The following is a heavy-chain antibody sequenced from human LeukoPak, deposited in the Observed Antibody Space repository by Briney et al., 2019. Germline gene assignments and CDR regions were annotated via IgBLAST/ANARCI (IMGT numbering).Heavy chain of an antibody. V-gene: IGHV4-59*08. CDR2: IYYSGST. CDR1: GGPISSYY. Sequence: KPSETLSLTCTVSGGPISSYYWSWIRQPPGKGLEWIGYIYYSGSTNYNPSLKSRVTISVDTSKNQFSLKLSSVTAADTAVYYCARVSDTAMAFDYWGQGTLVTVSS. CDR3: ARVSDTAMAFDY. D-gene: IGHD5-18*01. J-gene: IGHJ4*02.